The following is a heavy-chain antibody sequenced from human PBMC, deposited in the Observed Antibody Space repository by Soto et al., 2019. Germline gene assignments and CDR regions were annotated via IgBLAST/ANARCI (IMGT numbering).Heavy chain of an antibody. D-gene: IGHD2-2*01. J-gene: IGHJ6*03. Sequence: ASVKVSCKASGYTFTSYAMHWVRQAPGQRLEWMGWINAGNGNTKYSQKFQGRVTITRDTSASTAYMELSSLRSEDTAVYYCAREDIVVVPAAMMLDYYYYYMDGWGKGTTVTVSS. CDR3: AREDIVVVPAAMMLDYYYYYMDG. V-gene: IGHV1-3*01. CDR1: GYTFTSYA. CDR2: INAGNGNT.